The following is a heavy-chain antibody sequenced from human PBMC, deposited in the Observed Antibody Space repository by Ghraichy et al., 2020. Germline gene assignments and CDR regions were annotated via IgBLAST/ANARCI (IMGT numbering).Heavy chain of an antibody. CDR2: IKQDGSEK. J-gene: IGHJ5*02. CDR3: ARDLVSSSWYEAGFDP. Sequence: LSLTCAASGFTFSSYWMSWVRQAPGKGLEWVANIKQDGSEKYYVDSVKGRFTISRDNAKNSLYLQMNSLRAEDTAVYYCARDLVSSSWYEAGFDPWGQGTLVTVSS. V-gene: IGHV3-7*01. D-gene: IGHD6-13*01. CDR1: GFTFSSYW.